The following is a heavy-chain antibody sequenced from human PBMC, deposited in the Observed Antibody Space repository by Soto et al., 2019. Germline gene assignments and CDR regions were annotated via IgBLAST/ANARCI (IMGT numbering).Heavy chain of an antibody. CDR1: GYTFTSYY. J-gene: IGHJ2*01. CDR2: INPNSGAT. CDR3: ARAGQKWYFDL. V-gene: IGHV1-2*04. Sequence: QVQLVQSGAEVKKPGASVKVSCQASGYTFTSYYIHWVRQAPGQGLECMGSINPNSGATYFAQKLQGWVTMSRDTSISTSYMELSRLRSDDTAVYYCARAGQKWYFDLWGRGTRVTVSS.